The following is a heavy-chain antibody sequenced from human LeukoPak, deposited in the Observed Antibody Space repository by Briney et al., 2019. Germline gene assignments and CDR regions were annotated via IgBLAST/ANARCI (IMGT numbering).Heavy chain of an antibody. CDR3: AREGVIDIFDY. J-gene: IGHJ4*02. D-gene: IGHD3-10*01. CDR1: GYTFTSYG. CDR2: INPKSGGT. V-gene: IGHV1-2*02. Sequence: ASVKVSCKASGYTFTSYGISWVRQAPGQGLEWMGWINPKSGGTNYAQKFQGRVTMTRDTSISTAYMELSRLRSDDTAVYYCAREGVIDIFDYWGQGTLVTVSS.